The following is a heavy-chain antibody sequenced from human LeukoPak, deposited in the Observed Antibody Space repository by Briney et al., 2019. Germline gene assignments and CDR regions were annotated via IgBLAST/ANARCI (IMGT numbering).Heavy chain of an antibody. V-gene: IGHV3-30*02. J-gene: IGHJ4*02. CDR2: IRYDGSNK. Sequence: GGSLRLSCAASGFTFSSYGMHWVRQAPGKGLEWVAFIRYDGSNKYYADSVKGRFTISRDNSKNTLYLQMNSLRAEDTAVYYCAKRGGDSSGWSYFDYWGQGTLVTVSS. D-gene: IGHD6-19*01. CDR3: AKRGGDSSGWSYFDY. CDR1: GFTFSSYG.